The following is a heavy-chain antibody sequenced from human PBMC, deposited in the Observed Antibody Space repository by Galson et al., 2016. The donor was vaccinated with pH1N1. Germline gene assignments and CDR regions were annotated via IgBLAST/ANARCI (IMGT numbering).Heavy chain of an antibody. CDR2: TYYRSKWYN. CDR1: GDSVSSNSAT. Sequence: CAISGDSVSSNSATWNWIRQSPSRGLEWLGRTYYRSKWYNDYAESVKSRIIISPDTAKNQLSLQLNSVTPAETAVYYCARGVLDYDFWSGYQDHAAFDIWGQGTMVIVSS. CDR3: ARGVLDYDFWSGYQDHAAFDI. J-gene: IGHJ3*02. D-gene: IGHD3-3*01. V-gene: IGHV6-1*01.